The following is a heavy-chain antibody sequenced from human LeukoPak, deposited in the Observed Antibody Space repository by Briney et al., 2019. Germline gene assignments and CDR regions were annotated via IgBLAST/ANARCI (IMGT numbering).Heavy chain of an antibody. Sequence: PSETLSLTCAVYGGSFSGYYWSWIRQPPGKGLEWIGEINHSGSTNYNPSLESRVTISVDTSKNQFSLKLSSVTAADTAVYYCARSFTPSFDYWGQGTLVTVSS. CDR1: GGSFSGYY. CDR2: INHSGST. J-gene: IGHJ4*02. V-gene: IGHV4-34*01. CDR3: ARSFTPSFDY.